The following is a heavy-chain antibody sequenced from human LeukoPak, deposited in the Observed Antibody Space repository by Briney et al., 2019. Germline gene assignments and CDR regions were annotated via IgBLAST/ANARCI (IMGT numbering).Heavy chain of an antibody. D-gene: IGHD4-17*01. J-gene: IGHJ4*02. CDR1: GFTFNTYW. Sequence: GGSLRLSCAASGFTFNTYWMHWVRQAPGKGLVWVSSINADGSSTSYADSMKGRFTISRDNAKNTLYLQMNSLRAEDTAVYYCARASHDYGDYYFDYWGQGTLVTVSS. CDR3: ARASHDYGDYYFDY. V-gene: IGHV3-74*01. CDR2: INADGSST.